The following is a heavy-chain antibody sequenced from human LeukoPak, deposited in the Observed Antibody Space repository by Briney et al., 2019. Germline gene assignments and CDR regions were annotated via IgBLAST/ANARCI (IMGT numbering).Heavy chain of an antibody. J-gene: IGHJ4*02. Sequence: GGSLRLSCVASGFTFSSYSMNWVRQAPGRGLEWVSTISGSDDGTYYADSVRGRFTISRDNSKNTLYLQMKALRDEDTATYYCAKRGPIYSSTPGNYFDYWGQGTLVTVSS. CDR2: ISGSDDGT. D-gene: IGHD3-10*01. CDR3: AKRGPIYSSTPGNYFDY. CDR1: GFTFSSYS. V-gene: IGHV3-23*01.